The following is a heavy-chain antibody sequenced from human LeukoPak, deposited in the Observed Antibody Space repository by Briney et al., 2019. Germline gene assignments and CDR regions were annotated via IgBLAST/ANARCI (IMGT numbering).Heavy chain of an antibody. Sequence: PSETLSLTCTVSGGSIRSYWSWIRQPAGKGLEWIGRIYGSGGTDYNPSLKSRVTMSIDTSKNQFSLNLISVTAADTAVYYCARGDTNYYYYMDVWGKGTTVTVSS. CDR2: IYGSGGT. CDR3: ARGDTNYYYYMDV. D-gene: IGHD1-26*01. V-gene: IGHV4-4*07. CDR1: GGSIRSY. J-gene: IGHJ6*03.